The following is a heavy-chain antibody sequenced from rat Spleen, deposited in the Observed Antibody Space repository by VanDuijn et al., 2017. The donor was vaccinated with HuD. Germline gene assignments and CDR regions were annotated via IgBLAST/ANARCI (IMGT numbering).Heavy chain of an antibody. CDR1: GFTFSDYN. V-gene: IGHV5-7*01. CDR3: TRERNWAFDH. J-gene: IGHJ2*01. Sequence: EVHLVESGGGLVQPGRSLKLSCVASGFTFSDYNMAWVRQAPKKGLEWVATISYDGSSTYYRDSVKGRFTISRDNAKSTLYLQMDSLRSEDTATYYCTRERNWAFDHWGQGVMVTVSS. D-gene: IGHD5-1*01. CDR2: ISYDGSST.